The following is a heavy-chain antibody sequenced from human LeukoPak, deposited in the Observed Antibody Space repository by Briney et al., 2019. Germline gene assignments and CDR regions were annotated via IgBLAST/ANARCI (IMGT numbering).Heavy chain of an antibody. D-gene: IGHD6-13*01. V-gene: IGHV3-23*01. J-gene: IGHJ4*02. CDR1: GFTFSSYA. CDR3: ANLPGYSSSWYPFDY. CDR2: ISGSGGST. Sequence: GGSLRLSCAASGFTFSSYAMSWVRQAPGKGLEWVSAISGSGGSTYYADSVKGRLTISRDNSKNTLYLQMNSLRAEDAAVYYCANLPGYSSSWYPFDYWGQGTLVTVSS.